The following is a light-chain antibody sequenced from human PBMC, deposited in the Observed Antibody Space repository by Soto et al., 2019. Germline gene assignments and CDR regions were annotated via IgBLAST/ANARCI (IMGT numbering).Light chain of an antibody. CDR1: RIVNNY. J-gene: IGKJ1*01. Sequence: EIVLTQSPATLSLSPGERATLSCRASRIVNNYLAWYQQNPGQAPRLLIYSTSNRATGIPARFSGGGSGTDFNHPISSLEPEDFAFYYCQQRIDWPLTFGQGTKVEIK. CDR2: STS. V-gene: IGKV3-11*01. CDR3: QQRIDWPLT.